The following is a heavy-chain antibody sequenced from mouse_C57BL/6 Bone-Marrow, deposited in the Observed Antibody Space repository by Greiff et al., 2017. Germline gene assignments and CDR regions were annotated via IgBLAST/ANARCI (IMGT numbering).Heavy chain of an antibody. CDR1: GYAFSSYW. Sequence: VKLQESGAELVKPGASVKISCKASGYAFSSYWMNWVKQRPGKGLEWIGQIYPGDGDTNYNGKFKGKATLTADKSSSTAYMQLSSLTSEDSAVYFGARTPWLLRARDYWGQGTSVTVSS. CDR3: ARTPWLLRARDY. CDR2: IYPGDGDT. D-gene: IGHD2-3*01. J-gene: IGHJ4*01. V-gene: IGHV1-80*01.